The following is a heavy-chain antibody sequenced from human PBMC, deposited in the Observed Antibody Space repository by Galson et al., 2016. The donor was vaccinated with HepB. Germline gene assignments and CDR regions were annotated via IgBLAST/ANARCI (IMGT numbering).Heavy chain of an antibody. D-gene: IGHD1-26*01. J-gene: IGHJ4*02. Sequence: SLRLSCAASGFTFGDYAMSWFRQAPGKGLEWVSFTRSKAYGETTRYAASVEGRFTISRDDSENIVYLHMNSLKSEDTALYYCAKNRGGSFYRVPDFWGQGTLVTVSS. V-gene: IGHV3-49*03. CDR1: GFTFGDYA. CDR2: TRSKAYGETT. CDR3: AKNRGGSFYRVPDF.